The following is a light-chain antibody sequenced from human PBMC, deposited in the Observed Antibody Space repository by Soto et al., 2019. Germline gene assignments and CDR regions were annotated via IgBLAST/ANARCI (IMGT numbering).Light chain of an antibody. J-gene: IGKJ2*01. CDR3: MQATHYRPYT. V-gene: IGKV2-24*01. CDR1: ESLQHRDGNTY. CDR2: KVS. Sequence: DVVMTQNPLSSPVTLGQPASISCRSSESLQHRDGNTYLNWLQQRPGQPPRLLIYKVSNRFSGVPDRFSGSGAGTDFTLKISRVEAEDVGVSYCMQATHYRPYTFGQGTKLEIK.